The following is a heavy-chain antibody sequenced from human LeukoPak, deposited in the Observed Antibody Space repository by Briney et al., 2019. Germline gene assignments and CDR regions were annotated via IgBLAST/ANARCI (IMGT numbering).Heavy chain of an antibody. CDR1: GYSFTSYW. Sequence: GESLKISCKGSGYSFTSYWIGWVRQMPGKGLGWMGIIYPGDSDTRSSPSFQGQVTISADKSISTAYLQWSSLKASDTAMYYCARHHGDSYPLYYYMDVWGKGTTVTVSS. V-gene: IGHV5-51*01. J-gene: IGHJ6*03. CDR2: IYPGDSDT. CDR3: ARHHGDSYPLYYYMDV. D-gene: IGHD4-17*01.